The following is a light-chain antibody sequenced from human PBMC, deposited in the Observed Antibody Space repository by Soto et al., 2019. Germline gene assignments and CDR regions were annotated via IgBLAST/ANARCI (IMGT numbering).Light chain of an antibody. CDR1: QSISST. V-gene: IGKV3-15*01. CDR3: QQYNNWPEK. Sequence: IVMTQSPPALPVSPGERATLSSIPSQSISSTLAWYQPKPGQAPRLLMFRTSSRATGFPARVSGSGSETEFTLTIRSLQSEDFAVYYCQQYNNWPEKFGQGTKVDIK. CDR2: RTS. J-gene: IGKJ1*01.